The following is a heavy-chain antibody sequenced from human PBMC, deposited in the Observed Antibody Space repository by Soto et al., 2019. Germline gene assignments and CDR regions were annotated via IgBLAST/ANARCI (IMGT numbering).Heavy chain of an antibody. CDR3: TSLSVGAVRKIYDY. D-gene: IGHD1-26*01. CDR1: GFTFSGSA. V-gene: IGHV3-73*02. J-gene: IGHJ4*02. CDR2: IRSKANSYAT. Sequence: EVQLVESGGGLVQPGGSLKLSCAASGFTFSGSAMHWVRQASGKGLEWVGRIRSKANSYATAYAASVKGRFTISRDDSKNTAYLRMNSLKTEDTAVYYCTSLSVGAVRKIYDYWGQGTLVTVSS.